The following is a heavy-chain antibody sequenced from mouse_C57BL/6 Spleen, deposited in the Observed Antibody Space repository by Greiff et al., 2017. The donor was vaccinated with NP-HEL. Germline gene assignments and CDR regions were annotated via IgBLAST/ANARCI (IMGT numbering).Heavy chain of an antibody. CDR2: INPSNGGT. CDR3: AREDYDRWDWDFDV. V-gene: IGHV1-53*01. Sequence: VQLQQPGTELVKPGASVKLSCKASGYTFTSSWMHWVKQRPGQGLEWIGNINPSNGGTNYNEKFKSKATLTVDKSSSTAYMQLSSLTSEDSAVYYCAREDYDRWDWDFDVWGTGTTVTVSS. CDR1: GYTFTSSW. D-gene: IGHD2-4*01. J-gene: IGHJ1*03.